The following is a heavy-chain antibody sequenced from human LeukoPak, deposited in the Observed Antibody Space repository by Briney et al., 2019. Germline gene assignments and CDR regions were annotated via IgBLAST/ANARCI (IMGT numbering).Heavy chain of an antibody. CDR1: GFTFSSYG. V-gene: IGHV3-30*18. CDR2: ISYDGSNK. Sequence: GRSLRLSCAASGFTFSSYGMHWVRQAPGKGLEWVAVISYDGSNKYYADSVKGRFTISRDNSKNTLYLQMNSLRAEDTAVYYCAKDDTTVTAGFDYWGQGTLVTVSS. J-gene: IGHJ4*02. D-gene: IGHD4-17*01. CDR3: AKDDTTVTAGFDY.